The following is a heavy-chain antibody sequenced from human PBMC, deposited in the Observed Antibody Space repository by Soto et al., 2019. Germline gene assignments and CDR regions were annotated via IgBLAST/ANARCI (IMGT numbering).Heavy chain of an antibody. CDR2: INAGNGNT. V-gene: IGHV1-3*01. D-gene: IGHD1-7*01. J-gene: IGHJ5*02. Sequence: VASVKVSCKASGYTFTSYAMHWVRQAPGQRLEWMGWINAGNGNTKYSQKFQGRVTITRDTSASTAYMELSSLRSEDTAVYYCARFHLELLGFDPWGQGTLVTVSS. CDR1: GYTFTSYA. CDR3: ARFHLELLGFDP.